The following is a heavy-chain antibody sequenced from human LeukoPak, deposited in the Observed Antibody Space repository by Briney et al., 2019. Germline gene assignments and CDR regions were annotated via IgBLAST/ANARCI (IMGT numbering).Heavy chain of an antibody. V-gene: IGHV3-23*01. J-gene: IGHJ4*02. D-gene: IGHD6-19*01. CDR2: ISEIGGST. Sequence: PGGSLRLSCAASGFTFITYAMRWVRQAPGQGLEWVSEISEIGGSTYYEESLQGRVTISRENSKNTLYLQMNSLRVEDTAIYYCAKAGSDWYYFVSWGEGTLVTVSS. CDR3: AKAGSDWYYFVS. CDR1: GFTFITYA.